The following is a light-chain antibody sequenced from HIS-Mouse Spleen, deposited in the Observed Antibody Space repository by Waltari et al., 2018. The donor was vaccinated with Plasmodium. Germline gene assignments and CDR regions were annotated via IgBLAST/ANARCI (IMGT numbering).Light chain of an antibody. Sequence: QAALTQPASVSGSPGQSITISCTGTSGAVGIYTLGSWYQQHPGKAPKLMIYEGSKRPSGVSNRFSGSKSGNTASLTISGLQAEDEADYYCCSYAGSSTFVVFGGGTKLTVL. V-gene: IGLV2-23*03. CDR2: EGS. CDR3: CSYAGSSTFVV. CDR1: SGAVGIYTL. J-gene: IGLJ2*01.